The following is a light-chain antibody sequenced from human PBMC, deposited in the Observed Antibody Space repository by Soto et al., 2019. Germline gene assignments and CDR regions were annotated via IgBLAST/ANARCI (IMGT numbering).Light chain of an antibody. V-gene: IGKV3-20*01. Sequence: EIALKQALGTLSLSTGERATLSFGASQRVSSSYLAWYQQKPGQAPRLLIYGASSRATGIPDRFSGSGSGTDFTLTISRLEPEDFAVYYCQQYGRSRTFGQGSKVDIK. CDR2: GAS. CDR1: QRVSSSY. J-gene: IGKJ1*01. CDR3: QQYGRSRT.